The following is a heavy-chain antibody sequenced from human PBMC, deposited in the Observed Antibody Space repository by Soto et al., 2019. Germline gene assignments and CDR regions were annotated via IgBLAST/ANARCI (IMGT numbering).Heavy chain of an antibody. J-gene: IGHJ4*02. CDR1: GGTFSSYA. CDR2: IIPIFGTA. V-gene: IGHV1-69*13. Sequence: SVKVSCKASGGTFSSYAISWVRQAPGQGLEWMGGIIPIFGTANYAQKFQGRVTITADESTSTAYMELSSLRSEDTAVYYCAPDCSSTSCSFDYWGQGTLVTVSS. D-gene: IGHD2-2*01. CDR3: APDCSSTSCSFDY.